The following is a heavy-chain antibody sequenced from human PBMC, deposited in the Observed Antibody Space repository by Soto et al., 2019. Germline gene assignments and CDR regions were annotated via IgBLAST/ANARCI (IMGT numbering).Heavy chain of an antibody. CDR2: IDPSDSYT. CDR1: GYSFTSYW. CDR3: ARHRDVVVVAATQVYYYGMDV. J-gene: IGHJ6*02. Sequence: PGESLKISCKGSGYSFTSYWISWVRQMPGKGLEWMGRIDPSDSYTNYSPSFQGHVTISADKSISTAYLQWSSLKASDTAMYYCARHRDVVVVAATQVYYYGMDVWGQGTTVT. V-gene: IGHV5-10-1*01. D-gene: IGHD2-15*01.